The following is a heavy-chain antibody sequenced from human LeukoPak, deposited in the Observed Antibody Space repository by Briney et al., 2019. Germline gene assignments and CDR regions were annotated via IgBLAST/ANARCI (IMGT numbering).Heavy chain of an antibody. D-gene: IGHD3-22*01. J-gene: IGHJ4*02. V-gene: IGHV3-23*01. CDR2: ISARGDST. CDR1: EFAFSSYA. CDR3: AKFRVAVINGNDLFYDY. Sequence: GGSLRLSCAVSEFAFSSYAMTWVRQAPGKGLEWVSVISARGDSTKYADSVKGRFTVSRDNTKNTLYLQMNSLRVDDTAVYYCAKFRVAVINGNDLFYDYWGQGTLVTVSS.